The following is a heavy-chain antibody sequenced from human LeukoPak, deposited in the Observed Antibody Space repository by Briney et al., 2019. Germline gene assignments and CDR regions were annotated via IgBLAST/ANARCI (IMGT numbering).Heavy chain of an antibody. D-gene: IGHD7-27*01. Sequence: ASVKVSCKTSGYSFTDYYIRWVRQAPGQGFEWLGWINTYNGNTNYAQKFQGRVTMTTDASTSTAYMELRSLRSDDTAVYYCARNSPRDVAGRQFLPGVLSLLSQCDNCFDPWGQGTLVSVSS. J-gene: IGHJ5*02. V-gene: IGHV1-18*04. CDR2: INTYNGNT. CDR3: ARNSPRDVAGRQFLPGVLSLLSQCDNCFDP. CDR1: GYSFTDYY.